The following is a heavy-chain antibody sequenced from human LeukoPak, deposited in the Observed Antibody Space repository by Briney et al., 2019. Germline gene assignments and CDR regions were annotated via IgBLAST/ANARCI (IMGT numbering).Heavy chain of an antibody. CDR2: IRSKAYGGTT. Sequence: PGGSLRLSCTASGFTFGDYAMSWFRQAPGKGLEWVGFIRSKAYGGTTEYAASVKGRFTISRDDSKSIAYLQMNSLKTEDTAVYYCTRDEWELHFDYWGQGTLVTVSS. D-gene: IGHD1-26*01. CDR3: TRDEWELHFDY. CDR1: GFTFGDYA. V-gene: IGHV3-49*03. J-gene: IGHJ4*02.